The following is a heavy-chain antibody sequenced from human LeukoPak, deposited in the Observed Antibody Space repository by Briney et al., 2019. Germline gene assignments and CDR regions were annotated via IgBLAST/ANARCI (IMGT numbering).Heavy chain of an antibody. J-gene: IGHJ5*02. CDR2: ISSSSSTI. CDR3: ARDLWSDP. CDR1: GFNLSAYS. V-gene: IGHV3-48*01. Sequence: PGGSLRLSCGSSGFNLSAYSMNWVRQAPGKGLEWVSYISSSSSTIYYADSVKGRFTISRDNAKNSLYLQMNSLRAEDTAVYYCARDLWSDPWGQGTLVTVSS.